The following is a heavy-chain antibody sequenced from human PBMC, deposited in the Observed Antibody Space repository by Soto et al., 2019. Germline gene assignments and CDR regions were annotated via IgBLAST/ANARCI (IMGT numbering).Heavy chain of an antibody. CDR3: ATSSGSYHDASDI. J-gene: IGHJ3*02. Sequence: GGSLRLSCAASGFAFSNAWINWVRQAPGKGLDWVAVISYDGTNKYYADSVKGRFTISRDNSKNTLYLQMNSLRAEDTGVYYCATSSGSYHDASDIWGQGTMVTVSS. CDR1: GFAFSNAW. V-gene: IGHV3-30-3*01. D-gene: IGHD1-26*01. CDR2: ISYDGTNK.